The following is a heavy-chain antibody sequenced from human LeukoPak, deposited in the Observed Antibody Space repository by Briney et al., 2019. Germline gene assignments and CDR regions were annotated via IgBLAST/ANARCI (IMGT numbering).Heavy chain of an antibody. D-gene: IGHD3-22*01. Sequence: GASVKVSCKASGYTFTSYYMHWVRQAPGQGLEWMGIINPSGGSTSYAQKFQGRVTMTEDTSTDTAYMELSSLRSEDTAVYYCASKSRRADYYDSSGPPDYWGQGTLVTVSS. CDR3: ASKSRRADYYDSSGPPDY. J-gene: IGHJ4*02. V-gene: IGHV1-46*01. CDR2: INPSGGST. CDR1: GYTFTSYY.